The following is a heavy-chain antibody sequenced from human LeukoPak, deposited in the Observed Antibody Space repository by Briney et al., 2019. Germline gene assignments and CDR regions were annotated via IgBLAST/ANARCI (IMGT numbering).Heavy chain of an antibody. CDR3: ARAGDSSSWSHYFDY. CDR1: GFTVSSNY. D-gene: IGHD6-13*01. Sequence: GGSLRLSCAASGFTVSSNYMIWVRQAPGKGLEGVSVIYSGGSTYYADSVKGRFTISRDNSKNTLYLQMNSLRAEDPAVYYCARAGDSSSWSHYFDYWAREPWSPSPQ. CDR2: IYSGGST. J-gene: IGHJ4*02. V-gene: IGHV3-53*01.